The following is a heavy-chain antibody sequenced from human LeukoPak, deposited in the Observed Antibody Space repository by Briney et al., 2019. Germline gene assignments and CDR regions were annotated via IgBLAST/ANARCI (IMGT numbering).Heavy chain of an antibody. D-gene: IGHD2-2*01. V-gene: IGHV3-48*02. CDR1: GFTFSSDS. CDR3: ARDSPPRPRSKKEYPIGDY. J-gene: IGHJ4*02. CDR2: ISSSSINI. Sequence: GRPLRLSGAASGFTFSSDSMNWVREAPGKGLEWVSYISSSSINIYYADSVKGRFTISRDNAKNSLYLHMNSLRDEDTAVYYCARDSPPRPRSKKEYPIGDYWGQGTLVTVSS.